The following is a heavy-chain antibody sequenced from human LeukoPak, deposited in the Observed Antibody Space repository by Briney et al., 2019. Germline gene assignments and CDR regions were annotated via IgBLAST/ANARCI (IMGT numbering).Heavy chain of an antibody. CDR1: GGSFSGYY. Sequence: SETLSLTCAVYGGSFSGYYWSWIRQPPGKGLEWIGEINHSGSTNYSPSLKSRVTISVDTSKNQFSLKLSSVTAADTAVCYCARGLRGRGSGSYYNSRTYYFDYWGQGTLVTVSS. CDR3: ARGLRGRGSGSYYNSRTYYFDY. CDR2: INHSGST. D-gene: IGHD3-10*01. J-gene: IGHJ4*02. V-gene: IGHV4-34*01.